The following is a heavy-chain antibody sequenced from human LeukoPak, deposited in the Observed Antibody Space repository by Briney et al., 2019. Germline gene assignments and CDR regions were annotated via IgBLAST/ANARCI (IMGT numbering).Heavy chain of an antibody. CDR2: ISANNGNR. Sequence: GASVKVSCKASGYTFTNYGISWVRQAPGQGLEWMGWISANNGNRNYALKLQDRVSMTTDTSTSTAYMELSSLRSEDTAVYYCARWGGVKGDFDYWGQGTLVTVSS. CDR1: GYTFTNYG. CDR3: ARWGGVKGDFDY. V-gene: IGHV1-18*01. D-gene: IGHD3-16*01. J-gene: IGHJ4*02.